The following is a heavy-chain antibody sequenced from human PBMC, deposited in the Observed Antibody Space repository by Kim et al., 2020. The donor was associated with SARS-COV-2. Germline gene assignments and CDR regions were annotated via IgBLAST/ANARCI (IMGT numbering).Heavy chain of an antibody. CDR2: IYTSGST. Sequence: SETLSLTCTVSGGSISSGSYYWSWIRQPAGKGLEWIGRIYTSGSTNYNPSLKSRVTISVDTSKNQFSLKLSSVTAADTAVYYCASARGDYDFWSGQYYYYGMDVWGQGTTVTVSS. V-gene: IGHV4-61*02. CDR3: ASARGDYDFWSGQYYYYGMDV. J-gene: IGHJ6*02. CDR1: GGSISSGSYY. D-gene: IGHD3-3*01.